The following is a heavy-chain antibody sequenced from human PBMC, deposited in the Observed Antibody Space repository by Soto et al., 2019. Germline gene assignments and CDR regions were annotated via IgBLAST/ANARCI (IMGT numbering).Heavy chain of an antibody. CDR3: ARDTLYCSGGSCPRYYYYGMDV. D-gene: IGHD2-15*01. CDR2: ISSSGSTI. V-gene: IGHV3-48*03. J-gene: IGHJ6*02. CDR1: GFTFSSYE. Sequence: EVQLVESGGGLVQPGGSLRLSCAASGFTFSSYEMNWVRQAPGKGLEWVSYISSSGSTIYYADSVKGRFTISGDNAKNSLYLQMNSLRAEDTAVYYCARDTLYCSGGSCPRYYYYGMDVWGQGTTVTVSS.